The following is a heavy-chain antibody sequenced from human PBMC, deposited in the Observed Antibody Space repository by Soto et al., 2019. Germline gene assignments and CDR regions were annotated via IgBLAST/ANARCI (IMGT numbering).Heavy chain of an antibody. Sequence: KASETLSLTCAVYGGSLSGYYWSWIRQTPGKGLEWIGEIKHSGSTNYNPSLKSRVTISVDTSKNQFSLKLSSVTAADTAVYYCASSNPGYSSSWDVYYYYYYGMDVWGQGTTVTVAS. CDR3: ASSNPGYSSSWDVYYYYYYGMDV. CDR1: GGSLSGYY. J-gene: IGHJ6*02. CDR2: IKHSGST. D-gene: IGHD6-13*01. V-gene: IGHV4-34*01.